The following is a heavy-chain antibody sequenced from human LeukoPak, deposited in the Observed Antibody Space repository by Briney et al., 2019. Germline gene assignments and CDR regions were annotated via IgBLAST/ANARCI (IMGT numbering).Heavy chain of an antibody. CDR3: ARGPRAAAGVRHLNY. CDR2: MNPNSGNT. J-gene: IGHJ4*02. V-gene: IGHV1-8*01. CDR1: GYTFTSYD. D-gene: IGHD6-13*01. Sequence: GASVKVSCKASGYTFTSYDINWVRQATGQRLEWMGWMNPNSGNTGYAQKFQGRVTMTRNTSISTAYMELSSLRSEDTAVYYCARGPRAAAGVRHLNYWGQGTLVTVSS.